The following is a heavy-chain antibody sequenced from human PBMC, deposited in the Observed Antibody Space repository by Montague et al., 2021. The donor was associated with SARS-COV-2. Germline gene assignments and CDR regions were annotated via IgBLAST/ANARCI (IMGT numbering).Heavy chain of an antibody. Sequence: SETLSLTCAVYGGSFSGYYWSWIRRPPGKGLEWIGYIYYSGSTSYNPSLKSRVTISVDTSKNQFSLKLSSVTAADTAVYYCARFPTSYYYDSKAAPATPDAFDIWGQGTMVTVSP. V-gene: IGHV4-59*08. J-gene: IGHJ3*02. CDR1: GGSFSGYY. D-gene: IGHD3-22*01. CDR3: ARFPTSYYYDSKAAPATPDAFDI. CDR2: IYYSGST.